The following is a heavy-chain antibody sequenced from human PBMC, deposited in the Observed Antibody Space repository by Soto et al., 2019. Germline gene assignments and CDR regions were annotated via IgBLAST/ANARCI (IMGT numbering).Heavy chain of an antibody. CDR2: IYWDDDK. CDR1: GFSLSTSGVG. V-gene: IGHV2-5*02. CDR3: AHRLISNWFDP. Sequence: QITLKESGPTLVKPTQTLTLTCTFSGFSLSTSGVGVGWIRQPPGKALEWLALIYWDDDKRYSPSLKSRLTITKDTSKNLVVLTMTNMDPVDTATYYCAHRLISNWFDPWGQGTLVTVSS. J-gene: IGHJ5*02.